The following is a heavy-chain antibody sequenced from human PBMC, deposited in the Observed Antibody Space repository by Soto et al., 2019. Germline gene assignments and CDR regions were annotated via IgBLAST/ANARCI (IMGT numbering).Heavy chain of an antibody. V-gene: IGHV3-15*01. D-gene: IGHD2-2*01. CDR2: IKSKTDGGTT. Sequence: GGSLRLSCAASGFTFSNAWMSWVRQAPGKGLEWVGRIKSKTDGGTTDYAAPVKGRFTISRDDSKNTLYLQMNSLKTEDTAVYYCTTGPAIVVVPAAGGWGQGTLVTVSS. J-gene: IGHJ4*02. CDR1: GFTFSNAW. CDR3: TTGPAIVVVPAAGG.